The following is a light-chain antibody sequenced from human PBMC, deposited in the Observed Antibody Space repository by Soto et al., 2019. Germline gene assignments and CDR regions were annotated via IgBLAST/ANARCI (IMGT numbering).Light chain of an antibody. J-gene: IGLJ1*01. V-gene: IGLV2-14*01. CDR2: DVS. CDR1: SSDVGGYNY. CDR3: SSYRSSSTLEV. Sequence: QSVLTQPASVSGSPGQSITISCTGTSSDVGGYNYVSWYQQHPGKAPKLMIYDVSNRPSGVSNRFSGSKSGNTASLTISGLQAEDEADYYCSSYRSSSTLEVFGTGTKFTVL.